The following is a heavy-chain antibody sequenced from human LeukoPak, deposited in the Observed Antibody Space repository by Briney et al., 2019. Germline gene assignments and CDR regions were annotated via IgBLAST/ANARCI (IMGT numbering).Heavy chain of an antibody. Sequence: SETLSLTCAVYGGSFSGYYWSWIRQPPGKGLEWIGDVGHSGSADYNPSLKSRVTISAGPSKSQFSLKLTSVTAADTAVYYCATRGDYSDTSGNSYDALDIWGQGTMVTVSS. CDR1: GGSFSGYY. D-gene: IGHD3-22*01. CDR2: VGHSGSA. CDR3: ATRGDYSDTSGNSYDALDI. V-gene: IGHV4-34*01. J-gene: IGHJ3*02.